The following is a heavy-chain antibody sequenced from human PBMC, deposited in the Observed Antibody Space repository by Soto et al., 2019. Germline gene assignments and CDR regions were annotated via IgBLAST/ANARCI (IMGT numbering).Heavy chain of an antibody. CDR2: VSGGGGST. CDR1: GFTFSSYA. CDR3: AKRGAGHYFDY. D-gene: IGHD6-19*01. V-gene: IGHV3-23*01. Sequence: EVQLLESGGALVQPGGSLRLSCAASGFTFSSYAMSWVRHAPGKGLEWDSVVSGGGGSTYYADSVKGRLTISRYNSKNTLYLQMNSLRAEDTAVYYCAKRGAGHYFDYWGQGTLVTVSS. J-gene: IGHJ4*02.